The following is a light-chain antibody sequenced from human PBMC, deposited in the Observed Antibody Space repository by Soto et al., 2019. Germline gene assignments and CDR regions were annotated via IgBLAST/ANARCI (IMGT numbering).Light chain of an antibody. V-gene: IGLV2-14*01. Sequence: QAVLAQPASVSGSPGQSITISCTGTSSDVGGYDYVSWYQQYPGKAPRVMIYQVSNRPSGISSRFSGSKSGNTASLTISGLQAEDEADYYCSSYTGSSTYVFGTGTKVTVL. J-gene: IGLJ1*01. CDR3: SSYTGSSTYV. CDR2: QVS. CDR1: SSDVGGYDY.